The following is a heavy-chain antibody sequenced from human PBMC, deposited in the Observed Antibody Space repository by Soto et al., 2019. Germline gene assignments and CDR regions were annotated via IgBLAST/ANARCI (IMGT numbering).Heavy chain of an antibody. CDR2: IFANGHT. J-gene: IGHJ5*02. CDR3: VASLAASGLNWLGP. CDR1: GGSISEKY. D-gene: IGHD6-13*01. V-gene: IGHV4-4*07. Sequence: SETLSLTCIVSGGSISEKYWNWVRQPPGKGLEWVGLIFANGHTDYNPSLKSRVTMSVDASKNQFSLRLTSMTAADTAVYYCVASLAASGLNWLGPWGRGTLVTVSS.